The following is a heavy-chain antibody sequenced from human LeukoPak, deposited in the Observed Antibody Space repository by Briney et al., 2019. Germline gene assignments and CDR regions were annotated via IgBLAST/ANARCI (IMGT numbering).Heavy chain of an antibody. CDR2: ISSSSSYI. V-gene: IGHV3-21*01. D-gene: IGHD2-15*01. CDR3: ARDGPYCSGGSCYSDDYYYGMDV. Sequence: GGSLRLSCAASGFTFSSYSMNWVRQAPGKGLEWVSSISSSSSYIYYADSVKGRFTISRDNAKNSLYLQMNSLRAEDTAVYYCARDGPYCSGGSCYSDDYYYGMDVWGQGTTVTVSS. J-gene: IGHJ6*02. CDR1: GFTFSSYS.